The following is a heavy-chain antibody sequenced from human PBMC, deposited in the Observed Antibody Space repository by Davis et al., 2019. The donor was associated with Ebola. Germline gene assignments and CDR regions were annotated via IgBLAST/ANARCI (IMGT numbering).Heavy chain of an antibody. V-gene: IGHV5-51*01. CDR3: ARLDQETIFGEGGWFDP. J-gene: IGHJ5*02. CDR1: GYSFPSYW. CDR2: IYPGDSDT. D-gene: IGHD3-3*01. Sequence: GESLKISCKGSGYSFPSYWIVWVRQMPGKGLEWMGIIYPGDSDTRYSPSFQGQVTISADKPISTAYLQWSSLKASDTAMYYCARLDQETIFGEGGWFDPWGQGTLVTVSS.